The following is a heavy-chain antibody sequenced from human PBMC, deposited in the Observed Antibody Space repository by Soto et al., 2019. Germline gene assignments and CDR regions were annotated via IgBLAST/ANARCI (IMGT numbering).Heavy chain of an antibody. Sequence: GGSLRLSCAASGFTFSSYSMNLVRQAPGKGLEWVSSISSSSSYIYYADSVKGRFTISRDNAKNSLYLQMNSLRAEDTAVYYCAREYSSSWYWDYFDYWGQGTLVTVSS. CDR3: AREYSSSWYWDYFDY. CDR2: ISSSSSYI. CDR1: GFTFSSYS. J-gene: IGHJ4*02. D-gene: IGHD6-13*01. V-gene: IGHV3-21*01.